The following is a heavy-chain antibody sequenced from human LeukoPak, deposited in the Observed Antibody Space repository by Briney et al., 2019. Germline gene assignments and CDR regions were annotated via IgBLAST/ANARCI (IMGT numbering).Heavy chain of an antibody. Sequence: SETLSPTCTVSGGSISSYYWSWIRQPAGKGLEWIGRIYTSGSTNYNPSLKSRVTMSVDTSKNQFSLRLSSVTAADTPVYYCARVTGTANFDYWGQGTLVTVSS. CDR1: GGSISSYY. D-gene: IGHD1-1*01. V-gene: IGHV4-4*07. CDR3: ARVTGTANFDY. J-gene: IGHJ4*02. CDR2: IYTSGST.